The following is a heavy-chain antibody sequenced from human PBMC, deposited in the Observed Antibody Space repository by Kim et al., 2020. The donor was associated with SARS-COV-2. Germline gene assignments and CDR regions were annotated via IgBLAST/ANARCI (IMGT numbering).Heavy chain of an antibody. CDR3: ARSALWFGELFYYYYGMDV. CDR1: GGSISSSSYY. D-gene: IGHD3-10*01. J-gene: IGHJ6*02. V-gene: IGHV4-39*01. Sequence: SETLSLTCTVSGGSISSSSYYWGWIRQPPGKGLEWIGSIYYSGSTYYNPSLKSRVTISVDTSKNQFSLKLSSVTAADTAVYYCARSALWFGELFYYYYGMDVWGQGTTVTVSS. CDR2: IYYSGST.